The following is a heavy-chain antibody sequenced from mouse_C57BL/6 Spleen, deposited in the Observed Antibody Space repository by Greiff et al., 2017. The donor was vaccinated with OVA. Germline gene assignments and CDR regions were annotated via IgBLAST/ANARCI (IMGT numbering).Heavy chain of an antibody. CDR1: GYTFTSYW. D-gene: IGHD1-1*01. CDR2: IDPSDSYT. J-gene: IGHJ2*01. V-gene: IGHV1-69*01. Sequence: VQLQQPGAELVMPGASVKLSCKASGYTFTSYWMPWVKQRPGPGLEWIGEIDPSDSYTNYNQKFKGKSTLTVDKSSSTAYMQLSSLTSEDSAVYYCARLDGSSSYDFDYWGQGTTLTVSS. CDR3: ARLDGSSSYDFDY.